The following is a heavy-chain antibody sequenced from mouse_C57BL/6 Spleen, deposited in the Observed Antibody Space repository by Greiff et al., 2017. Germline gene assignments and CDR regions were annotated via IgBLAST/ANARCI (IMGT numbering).Heavy chain of an antibody. CDR1: GYTFTSYW. Sequence: QVQLQQPGAELVRPGTSVKLSCKASGYTFTSYWMHWVKQRPGQGLEWIGVIDPSDSYTNYNQKFKGKATLTVDTSSSTAYMQLSSLTSEDSAVYYCAPLLRFIDYWGQGTTLTVAS. CDR2: IDPSDSYT. J-gene: IGHJ2*01. V-gene: IGHV1-59*01. CDR3: APLLRFIDY. D-gene: IGHD1-1*01.